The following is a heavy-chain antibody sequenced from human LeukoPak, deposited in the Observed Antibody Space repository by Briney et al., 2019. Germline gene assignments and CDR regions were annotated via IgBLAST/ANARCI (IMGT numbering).Heavy chain of an antibody. J-gene: IGHJ4*02. CDR1: GFTFSNAW. D-gene: IGHD3-22*01. Sequence: GGSLRLSCAASGFTFSNAWMNWVRQAPGKGLEWVSAISGSGGGTYYADSVKGRFTISRDNSKNTLYLQMNSLRAEDTAVYYCAKQDYYDSSGSDDYWGQGTLVTVSS. V-gene: IGHV3-23*01. CDR2: ISGSGGGT. CDR3: AKQDYYDSSGSDDY.